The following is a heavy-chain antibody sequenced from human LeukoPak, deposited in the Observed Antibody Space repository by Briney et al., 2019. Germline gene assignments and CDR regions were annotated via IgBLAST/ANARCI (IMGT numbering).Heavy chain of an antibody. CDR2: IYTGGST. CDR1: GGSISSYY. V-gene: IGHV4-4*07. CDR3: ARFSWAEYGSGSYSSYFDY. Sequence: PSETLSLTCTVSGGSISSYYWSWIRQPAGKGLEWIGRIYTGGSTNYNPSLKSRVTMSVDTSKNQFSLKLSSVTAADTAVYYCARFSWAEYGSGSYSSYFDYWGQGTLVTVSS. J-gene: IGHJ4*02. D-gene: IGHD3-10*01.